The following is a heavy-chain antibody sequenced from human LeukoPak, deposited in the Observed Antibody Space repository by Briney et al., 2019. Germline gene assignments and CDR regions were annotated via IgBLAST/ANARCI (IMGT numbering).Heavy chain of an antibody. CDR2: IGAYNGNT. D-gene: IGHD3-9*01. V-gene: IGHV1-18*01. Sequence: ASVKVSCKASGYTFTSYGISWVRQAPGQGLEWMGWIGAYNGNTNYAQKLQGRVTMTTDTSTSTAYMELRSLRPDDTAVYYCARGNYDILTGYWARFDYWGQGTLVTVSP. CDR3: ARGNYDILTGYWARFDY. CDR1: GYTFTSYG. J-gene: IGHJ4*02.